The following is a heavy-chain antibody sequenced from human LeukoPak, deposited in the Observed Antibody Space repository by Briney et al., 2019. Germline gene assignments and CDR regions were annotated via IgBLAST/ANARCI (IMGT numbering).Heavy chain of an antibody. V-gene: IGHV1-18*01. CDR3: ARDIRFLAPMDV. CDR1: GYTFSSYA. D-gene: IGHD3-3*01. J-gene: IGHJ6*03. Sequence: GASVKVSCKASGYTFSSYAMNWVRQAPGRGLEWMGWISAYNGNTNYAQKLQGRVTMTTDTSTSTAYMELRSLRSDDTAVYYCARDIRFLAPMDVWGKGTTVTVSS. CDR2: ISAYNGNT.